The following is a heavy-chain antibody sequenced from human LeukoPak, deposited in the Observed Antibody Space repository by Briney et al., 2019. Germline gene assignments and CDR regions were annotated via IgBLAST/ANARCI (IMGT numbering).Heavy chain of an antibody. CDR2: INPSDGST. V-gene: IGHV1-46*01. J-gene: IGHJ4*02. CDR3: ARDRERRGAKPKLEVCFDY. CDR1: GYTFTSYY. D-gene: IGHD1-1*01. Sequence: ASVKVSCKASGYTFTSYYMQWVRQAPGQGLEWMGIINPSDGSTNYAQKFQGRVTITRDASTSTFYMDLSSLTSEDSAVYYCARDRERRGAKPKLEVCFDYWGQGTLVTVSS.